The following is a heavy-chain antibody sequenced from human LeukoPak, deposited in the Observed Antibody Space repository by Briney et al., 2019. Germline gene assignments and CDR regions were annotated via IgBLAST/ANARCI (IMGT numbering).Heavy chain of an antibody. CDR2: IIPIFGTA. V-gene: IGHV1-69*05. D-gene: IGHD6-6*01. Sequence: SVKVSCKASGGTFSSYAISWVRQAPGQGLEWVGGIIPIFGTANYAQKFQGRVTITTDESTSTAYMELSSLRSEDTTVYYCARVGSSSSGYYYYMDVWGKGTTVTVSS. CDR1: GGTFSSYA. J-gene: IGHJ6*03. CDR3: ARVGSSSSGYYYYMDV.